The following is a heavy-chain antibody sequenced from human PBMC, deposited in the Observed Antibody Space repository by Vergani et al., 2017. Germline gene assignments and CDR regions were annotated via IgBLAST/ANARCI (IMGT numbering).Heavy chain of an antibody. D-gene: IGHD3-22*01. CDR3: NAYYYDSSGYYLPLNYFDY. CDR1: GFTFGDYA. V-gene: IGHV3-49*04. CDR2: IRSKAYGGTT. J-gene: IGHJ4*02. Sequence: EVQLVESGGGLVQPGRSLRLSCTASGFTFGDYAMSWVRQAPGQGLEWVGFIRSKAYGGTTEYAASVKGRFTISRDDSKSIAYLQMNSLKTEDTAVYYCNAYYYDSSGYYLPLNYFDYWGQGTLVTVSS.